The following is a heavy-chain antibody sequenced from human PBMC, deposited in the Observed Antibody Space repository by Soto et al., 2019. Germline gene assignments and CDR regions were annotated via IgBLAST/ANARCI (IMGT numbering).Heavy chain of an antibody. V-gene: IGHV1-69*06. CDR2: IIPIFGTA. Sequence: ASVKVSCKASGGTFSSYAISWVRQAPGQGLEWMGGIIPIFGTANYAQKFQGRVTITADKSTSTAYMELSSLRSEDTAVYYCARGFEAAADPNLVNYYYGMDVWGQGTTVTVSS. D-gene: IGHD6-13*01. CDR3: ARGFEAAADPNLVNYYYGMDV. CDR1: GGTFSSYA. J-gene: IGHJ6*02.